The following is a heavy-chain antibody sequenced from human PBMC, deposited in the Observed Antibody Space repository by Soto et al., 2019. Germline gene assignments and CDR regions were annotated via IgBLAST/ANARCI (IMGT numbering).Heavy chain of an antibody. Sequence: SETLSLTCTVSGGSISSYYWSWIRQPAGKGLEWIGRIYTSGSANYNPSLKSRVTMSVDTSKNQFSLKLSSVTAADTAVYYCARDLEAGGYSSGWWGPWGQGILVTVSS. CDR1: GGSISSYY. CDR2: IYTSGSA. D-gene: IGHD6-19*01. V-gene: IGHV4-4*07. CDR3: ARDLEAGGYSSGWWGP. J-gene: IGHJ5*02.